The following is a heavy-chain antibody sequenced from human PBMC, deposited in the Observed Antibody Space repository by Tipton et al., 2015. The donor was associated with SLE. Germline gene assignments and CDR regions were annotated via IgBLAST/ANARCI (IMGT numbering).Heavy chain of an antibody. J-gene: IGHJ4*02. D-gene: IGHD2-21*01. CDR2: IHFSGST. CDR1: GGSISTHY. CDR3: ARGKISWAVFVVRNYFDS. Sequence: TLSLTCTVSGGSISTHYWSWVRQPPGKGLEWMGYIHFSGSTNYNPSLKSRLNMSVDTSKNQFYLKMSSMTAADTAVYYCARGKISWAVFVVRNYFDSWGQGTLVTVSS. V-gene: IGHV4-59*11.